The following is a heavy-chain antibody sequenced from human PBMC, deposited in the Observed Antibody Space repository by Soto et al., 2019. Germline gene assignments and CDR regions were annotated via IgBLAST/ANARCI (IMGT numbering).Heavy chain of an antibody. V-gene: IGHV4-4*02. CDR2: VYHSGST. CDR1: GGSINSTNW. CDR3: ARTDYESSAPSVDY. Sequence: PSLTCAVSGGSINSTNWWSCVRQPPGKGLEWIGEVYHSGSTNYNPSLKSRVTISVDKSENQFSLKMTSVTAADTAVYYCARTDYESSAPSVDYWGKGTLVTV. D-gene: IGHD3-22*01. J-gene: IGHJ4*02.